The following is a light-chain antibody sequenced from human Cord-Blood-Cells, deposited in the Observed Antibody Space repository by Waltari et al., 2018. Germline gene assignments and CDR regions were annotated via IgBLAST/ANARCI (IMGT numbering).Light chain of an antibody. V-gene: IGKV1-5*03. CDR1: QSISSW. CDR2: KAS. Sequence: DIQMSQSRSSLSASVGNRATITCRASQSISSWLAWYQQKPGKAPKLLIYKASSLESGVPSRFSGSGSGTEFPLTLSSLQLDDFATHYCHQYNSYPSTFGQGTHVQIK. CDR3: HQYNSYPST. J-gene: IGKJ1*01.